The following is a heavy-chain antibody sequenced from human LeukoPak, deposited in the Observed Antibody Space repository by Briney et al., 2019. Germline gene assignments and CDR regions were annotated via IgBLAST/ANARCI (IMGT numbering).Heavy chain of an antibody. J-gene: IGHJ4*02. CDR3: ARVSRYDRYYFDY. V-gene: IGHV4-30-2*01. Sequence: SETLSLTCTVSGGSISSGGYYWSWIRQPPGKGLEWIGYIYHSGSTYYNPSLKSRVTISVDRSKNQFSLKLSSVTAADTAVYYCARVSRYDRYYFDYWGQGTLFTVSS. CDR2: IYHSGST. D-gene: IGHD1-1*01. CDR1: GGSISSGGYY.